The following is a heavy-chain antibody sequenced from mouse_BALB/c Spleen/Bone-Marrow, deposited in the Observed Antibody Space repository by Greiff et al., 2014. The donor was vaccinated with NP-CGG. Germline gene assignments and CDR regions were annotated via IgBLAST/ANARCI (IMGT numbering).Heavy chain of an antibody. CDR1: GYSFTTYW. V-gene: IGHV1-61*01. CDR3: AREKVYYGISWFAY. D-gene: IGHD2-1*01. Sequence: QVQLKESGTEVVRPGASVKLPCKASGYSFTTYWMNWVKQRPGQGLEWIGMIHPSDSETRLNQKFKDKATLTVDKSSSTAYMQLNSPTSEDSAVYYCAREKVYYGISWFAYWGQGTLVTVSA. J-gene: IGHJ3*01. CDR2: IHPSDSET.